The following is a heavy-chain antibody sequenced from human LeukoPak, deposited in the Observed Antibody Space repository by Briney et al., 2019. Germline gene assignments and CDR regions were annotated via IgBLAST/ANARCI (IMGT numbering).Heavy chain of an antibody. Sequence: SETLSLTCTVSGGSISSYYWSWLRQPPGKGLEWIGYIYYSGSTNYNPSLKSRVTISIDTSKNQFSLNLSSVTAADTAVYYARGASGYSYGWGQGTLVTVSS. V-gene: IGHV4-59*01. CDR1: GGSISSYY. D-gene: IGHD5-18*01. CDR2: IYYSGST. CDR3: RGASGYSYG. J-gene: IGHJ4*02.